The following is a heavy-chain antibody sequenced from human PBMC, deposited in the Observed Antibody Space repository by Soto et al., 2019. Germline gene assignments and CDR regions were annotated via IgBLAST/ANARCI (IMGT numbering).Heavy chain of an antibody. CDR2: VHYSGNT. V-gene: IGHV4-38-2*02. D-gene: IGHD2-15*01. Sequence: XATLSLTCTVSGYSISSGYHWSWIRQPPGEGLEWLGSVHYSGNTYYNPSLKSRLTISVDKSKNQFSLNLSSVTAADTAVYYCARPDRVVAEGRWFDPWGQGTLVTVSS. CDR3: ARPDRVVAEGRWFDP. CDR1: GYSISSGYH. J-gene: IGHJ5*02.